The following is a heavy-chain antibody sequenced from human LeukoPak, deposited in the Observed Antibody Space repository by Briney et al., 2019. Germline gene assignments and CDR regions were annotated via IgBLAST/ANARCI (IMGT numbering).Heavy chain of an antibody. CDR2: IYTSGST. CDR1: GGSISSGSYY. V-gene: IGHV4-61*02. J-gene: IGHJ4*02. D-gene: IGHD1-26*01. CDR3: ARGQEEWELLQRAVHFDY. Sequence: SQTLSLTCTVSGGSISSGSYYWSWIRQPAGKGLEWIGRIYTSGSTNYNPSLKSRVTISVDTSKNQFSLKLNSVTAADTAVYYCARGQEEWELLQRAVHFDYWGQGTLVTVSS.